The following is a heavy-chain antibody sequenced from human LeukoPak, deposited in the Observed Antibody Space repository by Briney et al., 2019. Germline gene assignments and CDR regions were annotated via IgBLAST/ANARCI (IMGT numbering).Heavy chain of an antibody. CDR1: GGSISSGSYY. V-gene: IGHV4-61*02. Sequence: KPSETLSLTCTVSGGSISSGSYYWSWIRQPAGKGLEWIGRIYTSGSTNYNPSLKSRVTISVDTSKNQFSLKLSSVTAADTAVYYCAREIVGATLGIRYYYYYMDVWGKGTTVTISS. CDR2: IYTSGST. J-gene: IGHJ6*03. CDR3: AREIVGATLGIRYYYYYMDV. D-gene: IGHD1-26*01.